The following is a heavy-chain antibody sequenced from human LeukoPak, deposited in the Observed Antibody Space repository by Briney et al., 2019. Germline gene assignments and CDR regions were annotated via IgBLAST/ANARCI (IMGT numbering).Heavy chain of an antibody. CDR1: GYTFTSYG. CDR3: ARERPAAMQSFDY. V-gene: IGHV1-18*01. Sequence: ASVKVSCKASGYTFTSYGISWVRQAPGQGLEWMGWISAYNGNTNYAQKLQGRVTMTTDTSTSTGYMELRSLRSDDTAVYYCARERPAAMQSFDYWGQGTLVTVSS. J-gene: IGHJ4*02. D-gene: IGHD2-2*01. CDR2: ISAYNGNT.